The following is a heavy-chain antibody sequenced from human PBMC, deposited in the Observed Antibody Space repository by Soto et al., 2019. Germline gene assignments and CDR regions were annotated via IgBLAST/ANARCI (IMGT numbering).Heavy chain of an antibody. V-gene: IGHV3-30-3*01. D-gene: IGHD1-1*01. CDR3: ARVTPGNNLYYFSGMDD. Sequence: QVQLVESGGGVVQPGRSLRLSCVASGFTFGTYAIHWVRQAPGKGLQWVALISYEGSNTYYADSVKGRFTVSRDNSKSTLYLQMNSLRPEDTGVYYCARVTPGNNLYYFSGMDDWGPGTSVSVSS. CDR1: GFTFGTYA. J-gene: IGHJ6*02. CDR2: ISYEGSNT.